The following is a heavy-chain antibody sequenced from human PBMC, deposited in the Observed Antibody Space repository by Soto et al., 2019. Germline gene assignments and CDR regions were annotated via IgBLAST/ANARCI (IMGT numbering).Heavy chain of an antibody. V-gene: IGHV1-46*01. CDR1: GYIFIHCF. CDR2: INPSSGTT. Sequence: QVQLVQSGAEMKQPGASVKLSCQASGYIFIHCFMHWVRQAPGQGHGWMGGINPSSGTTTYAQKFQGRVTVTRDTSTSTVYMELSSLGSGDTAMYYCARSLGETTSLFDYWGQGSLVTVSA. J-gene: IGHJ4*02. D-gene: IGHD1-26*01. CDR3: ARSLGETTSLFDY.